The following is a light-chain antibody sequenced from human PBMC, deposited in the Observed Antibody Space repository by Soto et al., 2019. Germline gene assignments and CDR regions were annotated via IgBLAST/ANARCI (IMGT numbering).Light chain of an antibody. J-gene: IGKJ4*01. CDR1: QNVSSY. V-gene: IGKV3-20*01. CDR3: QEYGSSRS. CDR2: GAS. Sequence: EIVLTQSPATLSWSPGERATLACRASQNVSSYLAWYQQKPGQAPRLLIYGASSRATGIPDRFSGGGSGTDFTLTISRLEPEDFALYYCQEYGSSRSFGGGTKVDIK.